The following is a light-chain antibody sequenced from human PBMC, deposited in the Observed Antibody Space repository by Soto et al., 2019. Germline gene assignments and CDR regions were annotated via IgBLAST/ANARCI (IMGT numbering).Light chain of an antibody. Sequence: QSALTQPASVSGSPGQSITISCTGTSSDVGIYNLVSWYQQHPGKAPKLIIYATTKRPSGVSNRYSGSKSGNTASLSISGLQAEDEANYYCCSYAGSKTFPFGGGTKVTVL. V-gene: IGLV2-23*02. J-gene: IGLJ2*01. CDR2: ATT. CDR3: CSYAGSKTFP. CDR1: SSDVGIYNL.